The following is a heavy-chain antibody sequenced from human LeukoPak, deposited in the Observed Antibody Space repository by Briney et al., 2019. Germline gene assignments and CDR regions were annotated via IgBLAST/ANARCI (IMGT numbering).Heavy chain of an antibody. CDR1: GYTFTSYY. V-gene: IGHV1-46*01. CDR2: INPRGGST. Sequence: GASVKVSCKAFGYTFTSYYMHWVRQAPGQGLEWMGIINPRGGSTNYAQKFQGRVTVTRDTSTSTVYMELSSLRSEDTAVYYCARDSAHPKSYDFWSGYYTGNFWFDPWGQGALVTVSS. J-gene: IGHJ5*02. CDR3: ARDSAHPKSYDFWSGYYTGNFWFDP. D-gene: IGHD3-3*01.